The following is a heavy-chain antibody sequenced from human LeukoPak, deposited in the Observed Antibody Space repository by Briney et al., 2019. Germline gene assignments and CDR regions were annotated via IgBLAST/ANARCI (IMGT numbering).Heavy chain of an antibody. CDR2: IYYSGST. Sequence: SETLSLTCTVSGGSISSYYWSWIRQPPGKGLEWIGYIYYSGSTNYNPSLKSRVTISVDTSKNQFSLKLSSVTAADTAVYYCAGLYYDSSGYPGKYYYYGMDVWGQGTTVTVS. D-gene: IGHD3-22*01. J-gene: IGHJ6*02. V-gene: IGHV4-59*08. CDR3: AGLYYDSSGYPGKYYYYGMDV. CDR1: GGSISSYY.